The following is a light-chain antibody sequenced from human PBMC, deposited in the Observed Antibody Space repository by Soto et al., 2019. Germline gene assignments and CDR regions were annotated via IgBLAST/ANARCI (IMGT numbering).Light chain of an antibody. V-gene: IGKV3-20*01. Sequence: EIVLTQSPGTLSLSPGERATLSCSASQSVSASFLAWYQQKPGQAPRLLIYGASSRATGIPDRFSGGGSETVFTLTISRLEPEDFAVYYCQQYGTSPPEYTFGQGTKLEIK. CDR1: QSVSASF. J-gene: IGKJ2*01. CDR3: QQYGTSPPEYT. CDR2: GAS.